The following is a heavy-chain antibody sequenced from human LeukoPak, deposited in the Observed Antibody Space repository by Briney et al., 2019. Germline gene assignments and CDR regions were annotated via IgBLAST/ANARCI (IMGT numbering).Heavy chain of an antibody. Sequence: ASVKVSCKASGYTFTSYAIHWVRQAPGQRLEWMGWISAGNGNTKYSQNFQGRVTFISNTSATTAFMELSSLRSEDAAVYYCARDSCSGNIDFWGQGTLVTVSS. CDR1: GYTFTSYA. V-gene: IGHV1-3*01. J-gene: IGHJ4*02. D-gene: IGHD2-15*01. CDR3: ARDSCSGNIDF. CDR2: ISAGNGNT.